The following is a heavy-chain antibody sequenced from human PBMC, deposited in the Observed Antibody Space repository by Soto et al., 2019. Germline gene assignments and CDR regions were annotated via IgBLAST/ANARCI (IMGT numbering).Heavy chain of an antibody. V-gene: IGHV4-30-4*01. CDR2: IYYSGST. J-gene: IGHJ3*02. CDR3: ARDIALAYCGGDCYYDAFDI. D-gene: IGHD2-21*02. Sequence: QVQLQESGPGLVKPSQTLSLTCTVSGGSISSGDYYWSWIRQPPGKGLEWIGYIYYSGSTYYNPSRKSRVTISVDTSKNQFALKLSSVTAADTAVYYCARDIALAYCGGDCYYDAFDIWGQGTMVTVSS. CDR1: GGSISSGDYY.